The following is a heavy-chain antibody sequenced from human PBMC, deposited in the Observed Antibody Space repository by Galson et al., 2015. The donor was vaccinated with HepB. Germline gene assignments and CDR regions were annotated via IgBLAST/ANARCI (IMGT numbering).Heavy chain of an antibody. CDR1: GYTFTSYA. V-gene: IGHV1-3*01. D-gene: IGHD3-22*01. CDR2: INAGNGNT. CDR3: AAGHDSSGYYLFDY. J-gene: IGHJ4*02. Sequence: SCKASGYTFTSYAMPWVRQAPGQRLEWMGWINAGNGNTKYSQKFQGRVTITRDTSASTAYMELSSLRSEDTAVYYCAAGHDSSGYYLFDYWGQGTLVTVSS.